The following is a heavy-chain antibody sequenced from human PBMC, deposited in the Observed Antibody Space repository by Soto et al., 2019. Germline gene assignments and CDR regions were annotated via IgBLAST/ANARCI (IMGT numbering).Heavy chain of an antibody. CDR3: AKGGSFGGILAS. V-gene: IGHV3-23*01. D-gene: IGHD3-10*01. CDR2: ISTVGHST. J-gene: IGHJ4*02. Sequence: EVQLLDSGGGLVQPGGSLRLSCAASGFTFIDYAMSWVRQAPGKGLEWVATISTVGHSTFSADHVKGRFTISRDNSKNTLYLQMNSLRVEDTAFYFCAKGGSFGGILASWGRGTLVTVSS. CDR1: GFTFIDYA.